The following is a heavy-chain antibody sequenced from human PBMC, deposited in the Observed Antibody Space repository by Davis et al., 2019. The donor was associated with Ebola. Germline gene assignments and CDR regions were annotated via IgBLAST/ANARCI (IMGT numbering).Heavy chain of an antibody. CDR2: IYRGGSK. CDR1: GLPFSVYY. D-gene: IGHD1-20*01. V-gene: IGHV3-53*01. CDR3: ARDLLTGTTWDY. J-gene: IGHJ4*02. Sequence: PGGSLRPSCAPSGLPFSVYYMSCIRQAPGKGLEWVSVIYRGGSKYYADSVNGRFTIARHNSKNTLYLQMNSLRAEDTAVYYCARDLLTGTTWDYWGQGTLVTVSS.